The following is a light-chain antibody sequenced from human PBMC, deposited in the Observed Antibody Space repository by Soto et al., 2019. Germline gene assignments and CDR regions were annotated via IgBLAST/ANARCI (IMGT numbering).Light chain of an antibody. CDR1: QSVDIN. Sequence: EIVLTQSPATLSVSPGDRVTLSCRAGQSVDINLAWYQQKAGQAPRLLVYGASTKATDMPGRFSGRGSGTEFTLTINNLQSEDFAVYYCQQYRNWPRTFGQGTKVDI. J-gene: IGKJ1*01. CDR2: GAS. V-gene: IGKV3-15*01. CDR3: QQYRNWPRT.